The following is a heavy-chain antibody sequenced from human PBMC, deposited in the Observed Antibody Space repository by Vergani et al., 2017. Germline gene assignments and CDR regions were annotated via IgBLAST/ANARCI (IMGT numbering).Heavy chain of an antibody. CDR1: RLSLRTGPPP. D-gene: IGHD3-10*01. CDR3: ARASRSRNVKRGGYVDY. CDR2: IYYSGST. Sequence: KPPPPLPPTFPYPRLSLRTGPPPPRPIAPTPGTGLESIGYIYYSGSTYYNPSLKSRVTISVDTSKNQFSLKLSSVTAADTAVYYCARASRSRNVKRGGYVDYWGQGTLVTVSS. J-gene: IGHJ4*02. V-gene: IGHV4-31*03.